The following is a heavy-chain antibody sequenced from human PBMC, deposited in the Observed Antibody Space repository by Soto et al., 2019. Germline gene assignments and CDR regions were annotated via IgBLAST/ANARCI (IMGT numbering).Heavy chain of an antibody. D-gene: IGHD6-25*01. Sequence: QVQLMESGGGVVQPGGSLRLSCVASGFTLRTSGMHWVRQAPSKGLEWVAVISHDGSNQFYAESVKGRFTISRDNSKNMLYLQMNSLRADDSAVYFCAKDSSAAFDYWGQGTVVTVSS. CDR1: GFTLRTSG. J-gene: IGHJ4*02. CDR3: AKDSSAAFDY. CDR2: ISHDGSNQ. V-gene: IGHV3-30*18.